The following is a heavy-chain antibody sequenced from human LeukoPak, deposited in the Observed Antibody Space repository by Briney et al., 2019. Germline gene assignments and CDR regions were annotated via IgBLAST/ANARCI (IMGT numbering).Heavy chain of an antibody. V-gene: IGHV1-2*02. Sequence: GASVKVSCKASGYTFTGYYMHWVRQAPGQGLEWMGWINPNSGGTNYAQKFQGRVTMTRDTSISTAYMELSRLRSDDTAVYYCARVKVGATWADGFDYWGQGTLVTVSS. D-gene: IGHD1-26*01. J-gene: IGHJ4*02. CDR1: GYTFTGYY. CDR3: ARVKVGATWADGFDY. CDR2: INPNSGGT.